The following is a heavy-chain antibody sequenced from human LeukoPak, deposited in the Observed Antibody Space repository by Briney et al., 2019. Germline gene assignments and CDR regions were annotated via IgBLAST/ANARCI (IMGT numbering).Heavy chain of an antibody. D-gene: IGHD3-22*01. CDR3: ARRRYYDGSGYLE. V-gene: IGHV4-39*01. CDR2: IYYSGRT. CDR1: GDSVSRGDSY. Sequence: SETVSLTCSVSGDSVSRGDSYWDWIRQPPGKGLEWIGTIYYSGRTYYSPSLKSRVTMSVDPSNNQFSLNLRSVTAADTALYYCARRRYYDGSGYLEWGQGTLLSVSS. J-gene: IGHJ1*01.